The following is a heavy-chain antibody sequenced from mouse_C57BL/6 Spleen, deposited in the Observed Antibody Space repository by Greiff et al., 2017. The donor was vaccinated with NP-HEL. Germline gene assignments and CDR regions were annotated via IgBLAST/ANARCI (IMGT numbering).Heavy chain of an antibody. Sequence: EVQGVESGPELVKPGASVKIPCKASGYTFTDYNMDWVKQSHGKSLEWIGDINPNNGGTIYNQKFKGKATLTVDKSSSTAYMELRSLTSEDTAVYYCARGSYGSSYGWYFDVWGTGTTVTVSS. CDR1: GYTFTDYN. J-gene: IGHJ1*03. V-gene: IGHV1-18*01. D-gene: IGHD1-1*01. CDR3: ARGSYGSSYGWYFDV. CDR2: INPNNGGT.